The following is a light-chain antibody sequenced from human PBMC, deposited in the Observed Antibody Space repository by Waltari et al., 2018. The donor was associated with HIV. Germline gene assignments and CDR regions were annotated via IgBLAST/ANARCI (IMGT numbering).Light chain of an antibody. V-gene: IGLV2-23*02. CDR2: GVS. Sequence: QSALTQPASVSGSPGQSITIPCTGTSSDVGSYNLVSWYQQPPVKVTKVMVYGVSKRATGVSNRFAGSKSGNTASLTISGLQAEHEAGYYCCSYAGSSTHVVVGGGTKLTVL. J-gene: IGLJ2*01. CDR1: SSDVGSYNL. CDR3: CSYAGSSTHVV.